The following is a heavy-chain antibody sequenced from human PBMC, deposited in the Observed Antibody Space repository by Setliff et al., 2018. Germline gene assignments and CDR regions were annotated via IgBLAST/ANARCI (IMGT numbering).Heavy chain of an antibody. J-gene: IGHJ4*02. CDR2: VSGGGDYT. V-gene: IGHV3-23*01. Sequence: GGSLRLSCEASGLIFKNHALTWVRQVPGKGLEWVSAVSGGGDYTYYADSVKGRFTISRDNSKNTVYLHIKSLRADDTAVYLCSKAALDLELDSWGQGTLVTVSS. CDR1: GLIFKNHA. CDR3: SKAALDLELDS. D-gene: IGHD1-1*01.